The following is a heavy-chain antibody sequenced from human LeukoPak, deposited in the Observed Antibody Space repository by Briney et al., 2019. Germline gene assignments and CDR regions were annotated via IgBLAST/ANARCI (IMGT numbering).Heavy chain of an antibody. V-gene: IGHV3-23*01. D-gene: IGHD2-21*02. CDR3: ANPLGVVTATIDAFDI. Sequence: GGSLRLSCAASGFTFSSYAMSWVRQAPGKGLEWVSAISGSGGSTYYADSVKGRFTISRDNSKNTLYLQMNSLRAEDTAVYYCANPLGVVTATIDAFDIWGQGTMVTVSS. CDR1: GFTFSSYA. J-gene: IGHJ3*02. CDR2: ISGSGGST.